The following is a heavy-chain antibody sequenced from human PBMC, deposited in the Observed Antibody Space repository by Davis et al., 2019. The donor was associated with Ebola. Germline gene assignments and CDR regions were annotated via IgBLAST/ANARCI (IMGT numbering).Heavy chain of an antibody. Sequence: GESLKISCAASGFTFSSYSMNWVRQAPWKGLEWVSALSGSGGLSYYADSVKGRFTISRDNSKNTLYLQMDSLTAEDTAVYYCARGGETVTGTASHGMDVWGQGTTVTVSS. CDR3: ARGGETVTGTASHGMDV. CDR1: GFTFSSYS. V-gene: IGHV3-23*01. CDR2: LSGSGGLS. J-gene: IGHJ6*02. D-gene: IGHD1-14*01.